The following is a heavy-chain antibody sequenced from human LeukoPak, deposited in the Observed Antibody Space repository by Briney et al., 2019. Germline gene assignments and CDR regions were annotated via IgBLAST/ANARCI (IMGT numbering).Heavy chain of an antibody. Sequence: SETLSLTCTVSGYSISSGYYWGWIRQPPGKGLEWIGSIYHSGSTYYNPSLKSRVTISVDTSKNQFSLKLSSVTAADTAVYYCASSLRFLVYWGQGTLVTVSS. CDR3: ASSLRFLVY. V-gene: IGHV4-38-2*02. J-gene: IGHJ4*02. CDR1: GYSISSGYY. D-gene: IGHD3-3*01. CDR2: IYHSGST.